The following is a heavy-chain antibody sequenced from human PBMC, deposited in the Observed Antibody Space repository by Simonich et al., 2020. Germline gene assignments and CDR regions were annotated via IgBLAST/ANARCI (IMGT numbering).Heavy chain of an antibody. J-gene: IGHJ4*02. CDR3: RGYCSNTSCYDY. V-gene: IGHV4-38-2*01. D-gene: IGHD2-2*01. CDR2: IYHSGST. CDR1: GYSISSGYY. Sequence: QVQLQESGPGLVKPSETLSLTCAVSGYSISSGYYWGWIRQPPGKGLEWIGSIYHSGSTYYYPSLKSRVTISVDTSKNQFSLKLSSVTAADTAVYYCRGYCSNTSCYDYWGQGTLVTVSS.